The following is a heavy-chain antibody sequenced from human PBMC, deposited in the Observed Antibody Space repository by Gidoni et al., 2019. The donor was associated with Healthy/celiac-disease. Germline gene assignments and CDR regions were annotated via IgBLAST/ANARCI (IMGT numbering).Heavy chain of an antibody. CDR3: AKWRGGDYYFDY. Sequence: QVQLVEYGGGVVEPGRSLRLTCAASGLHFSSYGMHWVRQAPGKGLECVAVISYDGSNKYYADSVKGRFTISRDNSKNTLYLQMNSLRAEDTAVYYCAKWRGGDYYFDYWGQGTLVTVSS. CDR2: ISYDGSNK. CDR1: GLHFSSYG. V-gene: IGHV3-30*18. D-gene: IGHD3-16*01. J-gene: IGHJ4*02.